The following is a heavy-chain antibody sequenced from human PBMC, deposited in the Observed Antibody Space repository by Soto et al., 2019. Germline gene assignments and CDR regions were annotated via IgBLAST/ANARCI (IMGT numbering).Heavy chain of an antibody. D-gene: IGHD3-9*01. Sequence: EVQLVESGGGLVQPGGSLRLSCAASGFIFSNYWMHWVRQAPGKGLVWVSRIKSGEIGISYADSVKGRFTISRDNAKNTLYLQMNGLRVEDTAVYSCARGGADILTGPLDYWGQGTLVTVSS. V-gene: IGHV3-74*01. CDR1: GFIFSNYW. J-gene: IGHJ4*02. CDR2: IKSGEIGI. CDR3: ARGGADILTGPLDY.